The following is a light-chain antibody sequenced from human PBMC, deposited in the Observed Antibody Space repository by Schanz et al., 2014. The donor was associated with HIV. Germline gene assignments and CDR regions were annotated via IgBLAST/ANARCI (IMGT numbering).Light chain of an antibody. V-gene: IGKV1-27*01. CDR1: QRISGY. CDR2: GTS. J-gene: IGKJ2*01. CDR3: QQYYTYAFT. Sequence: DIQMTQFPSSLSASVGDRVTITCRASQRISGYLAWYQQKSGKGPKLLIYGTSNLQYGVPSRFSGSGSGTDFTLTISSLQPEDVATYYCQQYYTYAFTFGQGTKVEIK.